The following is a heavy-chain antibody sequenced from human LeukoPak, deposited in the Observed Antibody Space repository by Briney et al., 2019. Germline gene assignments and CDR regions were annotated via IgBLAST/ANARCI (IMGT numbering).Heavy chain of an antibody. V-gene: IGHV1-69*13. CDR2: IIPIFGTA. CDR1: GGTFSSYA. CDR3: ARAREYDFWSGYYTEGVYFDY. D-gene: IGHD3-3*01. Sequence: ASVKVSCKASGGTFSSYAISWVRQAPGKGLEWMGGIIPIFGTANYAQKFQGRVTITADESTSTAYMELSSLRSEDTAVYYCARAREYDFWSGYYTEGVYFDYWGQGTLVTVSS. J-gene: IGHJ4*02.